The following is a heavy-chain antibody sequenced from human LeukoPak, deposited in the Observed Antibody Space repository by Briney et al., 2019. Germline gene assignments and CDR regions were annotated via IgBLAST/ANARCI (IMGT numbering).Heavy chain of an antibody. CDR2: IYYSGST. D-gene: IGHD2-2*01. CDR1: GGSISSGGYY. CDR3: ARYAGGPGSFDY. V-gene: IGHV4-31*03. Sequence: SETLSLTCTVSGGSISSGGYYWSWIRQHPGKGLEWIWYIYYSGSTYYNPSLKSRVTISVDTSKNQFSLKLSSVTAADTAVCYCARYAGGPGSFDYWGQGTLVTVSS. J-gene: IGHJ4*02.